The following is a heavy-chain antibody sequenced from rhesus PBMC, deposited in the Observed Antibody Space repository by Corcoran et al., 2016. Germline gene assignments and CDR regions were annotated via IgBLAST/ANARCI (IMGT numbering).Heavy chain of an antibody. CDR3: ATRSGNSDYYGLDS. V-gene: IGHV4S11*01. Sequence: QVQLQESGPGLVKPSETLSLTCTVSGGSISGYFWNWIRQPPGKGLEWIGHIYGDCATINSPPPLTSRVTLSADTSNNQVSLKLSSVTAADTAVYYCATRSGNSDYYGLDSWGQGVVVTVSS. CDR2: IYGDCATI. D-gene: IGHD1-44*01. CDR1: GGSISGYF. J-gene: IGHJ6*01.